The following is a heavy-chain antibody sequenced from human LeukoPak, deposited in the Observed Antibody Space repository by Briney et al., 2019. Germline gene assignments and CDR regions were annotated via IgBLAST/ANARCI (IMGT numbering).Heavy chain of an antibody. CDR3: ARGKFDSSGYYDY. J-gene: IGHJ4*02. Sequence: GGSLRLSCAASGFTVSSSYMTWVRQAPGKGLEWVAVISYDGSNKYYADSVKGRFTISRDNSKNTLYPQMNSLRAEDTAVYYCARGKFDSSGYYDYWGQGTLVTVSS. D-gene: IGHD3-22*01. CDR2: ISYDGSNK. V-gene: IGHV3-30-3*01. CDR1: GFTVSSSY.